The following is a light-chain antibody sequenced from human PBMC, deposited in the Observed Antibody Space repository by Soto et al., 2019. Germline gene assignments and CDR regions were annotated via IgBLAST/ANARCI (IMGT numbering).Light chain of an antibody. CDR2: EVN. CDR3: SSYAGSSNV. J-gene: IGLJ1*01. V-gene: IGLV2-8*01. CDR1: SSDVGAYIY. Sequence: QSALTQPPSASGYPGQSVTISCTGTSSDVGAYIYVSWYQQHPGKAPKLLIYEVNKRPSGVPARFSCSKSGNTASLTVSGLQADEEGDYYCSSYAGSSNVFGTGTKLTVL.